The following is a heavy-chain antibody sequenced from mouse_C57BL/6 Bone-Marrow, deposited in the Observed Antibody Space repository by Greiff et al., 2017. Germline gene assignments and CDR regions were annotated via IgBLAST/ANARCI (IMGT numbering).Heavy chain of an antibody. CDR3: ARVGTTDD. Sequence: EVQLVESGPGLVKPSQSLSLTCSVTGYSITSGYYWNWIRQFPGNKLEWMGYISYDGSNNYNPSLKNRISITRDTSKNQFFLKLNSVTTEDTATYYCARVGTTDDGGQGTTLTVSS. CDR1: GYSITSGYY. D-gene: IGHD2-3*01. V-gene: IGHV3-6*01. CDR2: ISYDGSN. J-gene: IGHJ2*01.